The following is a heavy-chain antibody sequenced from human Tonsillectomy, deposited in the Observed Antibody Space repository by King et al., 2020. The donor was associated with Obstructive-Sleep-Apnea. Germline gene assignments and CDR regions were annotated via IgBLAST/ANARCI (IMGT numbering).Heavy chain of an antibody. CDR3: ARGSGSSNWFDP. CDR1: GGSISSGGYS. D-gene: IGHD3-10*01. J-gene: IGHJ5*02. V-gene: IGHV4-30-2*01. CDR2: IYHSGST. Sequence: QLQESGSGLVKPSQTLSLTCAVSGGSISSGGYSWSWIRQPPGKGLEWIGYIYHSGSTYYNPSLKSRVTISVDRSKNQFSLKLSSVTAADTAVYYCARGSGSSNWFDPWGQGTLVTVSS.